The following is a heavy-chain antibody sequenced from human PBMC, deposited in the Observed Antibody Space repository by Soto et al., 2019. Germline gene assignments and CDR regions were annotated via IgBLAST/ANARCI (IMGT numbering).Heavy chain of an antibody. J-gene: IGHJ4*02. D-gene: IGHD6-13*01. CDR1: GFTFSSYG. CDR3: ARGFWEQQLVPGY. V-gene: IGHV3-33*01. Sequence: GGSLRLSCAASGFTFSSYGMHWVRQAPGKGLEWVAVIWYDGSNKYYADSVKGRFTISRDNSKNTLYLQMNSLRAEDTAAYYCARGFWEQQLVPGYWGQGTLVTVSS. CDR2: IWYDGSNK.